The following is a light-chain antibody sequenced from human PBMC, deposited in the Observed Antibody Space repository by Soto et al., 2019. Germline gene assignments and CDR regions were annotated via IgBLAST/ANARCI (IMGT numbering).Light chain of an antibody. V-gene: IGLV2-14*01. J-gene: IGLJ3*02. CDR2: GVS. CDR1: SSDIGAYNY. Sequence: VLTQPASVSGSPGQSITISCTGTSSDIGAYNYVSWYQQHPDRAPKLMIYGVSDRPSGVSNRFSGSKSGNTASLTISGLQAEDEADYYSNSFTNSSTVVFGGGTKVTVL. CDR3: NSFTNSSTVV.